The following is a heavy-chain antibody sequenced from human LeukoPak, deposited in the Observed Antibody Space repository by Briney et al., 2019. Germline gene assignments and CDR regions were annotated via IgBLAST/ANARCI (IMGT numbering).Heavy chain of an antibody. D-gene: IGHD4-17*01. J-gene: IGHJ5*02. CDR2: IYYSGST. V-gene: IGHV4-59*11. Sequence: SETLSLTCTVSGGSISSHYWSWIRQPPGKGLEWSGYIYYSGSTNYNPSLKSGVTISVDTSKNQFSLKLSSVTAADTAVYYCARLLPTVTTNCFDPWGQGTLVTVSS. CDR3: ARLLPTVTTNCFDP. CDR1: GGSISSHY.